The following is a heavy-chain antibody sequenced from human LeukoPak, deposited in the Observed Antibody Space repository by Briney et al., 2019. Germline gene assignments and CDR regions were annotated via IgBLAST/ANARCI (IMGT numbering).Heavy chain of an antibody. V-gene: IGHV4-34*01. Sequence: ASETLSLTCAVYGGSFSDYYWTWIRQPPGKGLEWIGEINHRGGTHYNPSLKSRVTISVDTSKKQFSLKLSSVTAADTAVYYCATYSTGFDIWGQGTVVTVSS. CDR1: GGSFSDYY. CDR2: INHRGGT. D-gene: IGHD6-19*01. J-gene: IGHJ3*02. CDR3: ATYSTGFDI.